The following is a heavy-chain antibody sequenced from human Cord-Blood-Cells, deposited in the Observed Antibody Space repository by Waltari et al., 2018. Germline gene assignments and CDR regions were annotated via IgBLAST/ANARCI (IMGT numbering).Heavy chain of an antibody. CDR1: GGTFSSYA. Sequence: QVQLVQSGAEVKKPGSSVKVSCKASGGTFSSYAISWVRPAPGHGLGWMGGIIPIFGTANYAQKFQGRVTITADESTSTAYMELSSLRSEDTAVYYCARAQVVVVPAAIFHYYYGMDVWGQGTTVTVSS. CDR2: IIPIFGTA. V-gene: IGHV1-69*12. J-gene: IGHJ6*02. D-gene: IGHD2-2*01. CDR3: ARAQVVVVPAAIFHYYYGMDV.